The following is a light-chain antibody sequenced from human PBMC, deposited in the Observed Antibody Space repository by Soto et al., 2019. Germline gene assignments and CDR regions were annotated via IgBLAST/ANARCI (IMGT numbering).Light chain of an antibody. CDR3: SAWDDSLVVV. J-gene: IGLJ2*01. CDR1: SSNIGSNS. Sequence: QSVLTQPPSASGTPGQTVTISCSGSSSNIGSNSVNWFQHLPGAVPKLLIFSNHQRPSGVPDRFSGSKSGTSASLAISGPQTEDEADYHCSAWDDSLVVVFGGGTRLTVL. V-gene: IGLV1-44*01. CDR2: SNH.